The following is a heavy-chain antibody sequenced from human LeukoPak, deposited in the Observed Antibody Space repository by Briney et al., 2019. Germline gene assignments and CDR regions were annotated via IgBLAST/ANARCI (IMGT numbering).Heavy chain of an antibody. Sequence: SETLSLTCAIYDGSFSGYYWSWIRQPPGKGLEWIGGISHSGSTNYNPSLESRVTISLDTSKTHSSLRLTSVTAADTAVYYCAGGSTGSAYDYWGQGALVTVSP. D-gene: IGHD7-27*01. CDR1: DGSFSGYY. J-gene: IGHJ4*02. CDR2: ISHSGST. CDR3: AGGSTGSAYDY. V-gene: IGHV4-34*01.